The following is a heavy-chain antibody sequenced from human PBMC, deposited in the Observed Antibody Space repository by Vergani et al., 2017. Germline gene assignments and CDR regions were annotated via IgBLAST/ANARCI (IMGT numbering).Heavy chain of an antibody. D-gene: IGHD2-2*01. CDR2: IRFDGSNT. Sequence: QVQLVESGGGVVQPGGSLRLSCAASGFTFNNYGMNWVRQAPGKGLEWVAFIRFDGSNTYYADSLKGRFTLSRDNSQNSLYLQMNSLRAEDTAVYYCAKTLLTFSRASGDHYYYYGMDVWGQGTTVTVSS. J-gene: IGHJ6*02. CDR3: AKTLLTFSRASGDHYYYYGMDV. CDR1: GFTFNNYG. V-gene: IGHV3-30*02.